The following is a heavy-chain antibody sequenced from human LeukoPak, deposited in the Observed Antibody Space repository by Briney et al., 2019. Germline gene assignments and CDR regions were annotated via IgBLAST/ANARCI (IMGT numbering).Heavy chain of an antibody. Sequence: GGSLRLSCAASGFTFSSYAMSWVRQAPGKGLEWVANIKQDGSERYYVDSVKGRFTISRDNAKNSVYLQMNSLRADDTAVYYCARDRRLHYYDSSGPLGYDYHSMDVWGQGTTVTVSS. CDR1: GFTFSSYA. CDR3: ARDRRLHYYDSSGPLGYDYHSMDV. V-gene: IGHV3-7*01. J-gene: IGHJ6*02. CDR2: IKQDGSER. D-gene: IGHD3-22*01.